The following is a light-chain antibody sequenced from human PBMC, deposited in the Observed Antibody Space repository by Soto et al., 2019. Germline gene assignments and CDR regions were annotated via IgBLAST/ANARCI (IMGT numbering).Light chain of an antibody. CDR2: DVS. CDR3: CSYTTSSTSL. CDR1: SSDVGGYNY. Sequence: QLVLTQPASVSGSPGQSITISCTGTSSDVGGYNYVSWYQQHPGKAPKLMIYDVSNRPSGVSNRFSGSKSGNTASLTISGLQAEDEADYYCCSYTTSSTSLFAGGTKVTVL. J-gene: IGLJ2*01. V-gene: IGLV2-14*01.